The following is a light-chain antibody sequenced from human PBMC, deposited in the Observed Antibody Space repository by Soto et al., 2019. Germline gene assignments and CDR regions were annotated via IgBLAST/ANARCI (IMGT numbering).Light chain of an antibody. CDR1: STDVGGYNL. CDR3: CSYARGSTLV. Sequence: QSVLTQPASVSGSPGQSITISCTGTSTDVGGYNLVSWYQQHPGKAPKLMIYEGSRRPSGVSNRFSGSKSGNTASLTISGLQTEDEADYYCCSYARGSTLVFGGGTKLTVL. J-gene: IGLJ3*02. V-gene: IGLV2-23*01. CDR2: EGS.